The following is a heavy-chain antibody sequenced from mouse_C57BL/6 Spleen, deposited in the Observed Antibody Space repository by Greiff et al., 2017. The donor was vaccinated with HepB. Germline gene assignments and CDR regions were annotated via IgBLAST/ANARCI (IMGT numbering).Heavy chain of an antibody. J-gene: IGHJ1*03. Sequence: QVQLHQSGAELVKPGASVKMSCKASGYTFTTYPIEWMKQNHGKSLEWIGNFHPYNDDTKYNEKFKGKATLTVEKSSSTVYLELSRLTSDDSAVYYCARNNDYDGYWYFDVWGTGTTVTVSS. V-gene: IGHV1-47*01. CDR1: GYTFTTYP. D-gene: IGHD2-4*01. CDR3: ARNNDYDGYWYFDV. CDR2: FHPYNDDT.